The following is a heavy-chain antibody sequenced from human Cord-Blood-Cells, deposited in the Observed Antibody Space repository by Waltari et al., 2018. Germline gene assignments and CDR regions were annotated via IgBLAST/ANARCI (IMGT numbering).Heavy chain of an antibody. Sequence: QVQLVQSGAEVKKPGASVKVSCKVSGYTLTELSMHWVRQAPGKGLGWMGGFDPEDGETIYAQKFQGRVTMTEDTSTDTAYMELSSLRSEDTAVYYCATADQTYYYGSGSLYYFDYWGQGTLVTVSS. V-gene: IGHV1-24*01. D-gene: IGHD3-10*01. CDR1: GYTLTELS. CDR3: ATADQTYYYGSGSLYYFDY. CDR2: FDPEDGET. J-gene: IGHJ4*02.